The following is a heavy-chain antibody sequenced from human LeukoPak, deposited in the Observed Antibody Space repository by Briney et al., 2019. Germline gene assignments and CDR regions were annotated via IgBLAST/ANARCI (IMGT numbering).Heavy chain of an antibody. CDR1: GFTFSSYS. Sequence: PRGALRVSCAAPGFTFSSYSMNWVRQAPGKRLEWVSYISSSSSTIYYADSVKGRFTISRDNAKKSLYLQMSGLRDEDTAVYYCARGYSYGLYYWGQGTLVTVSS. J-gene: IGHJ4*02. CDR2: ISSSSSTI. V-gene: IGHV3-48*02. CDR3: ARGYSYGLYY. D-gene: IGHD3-16*02.